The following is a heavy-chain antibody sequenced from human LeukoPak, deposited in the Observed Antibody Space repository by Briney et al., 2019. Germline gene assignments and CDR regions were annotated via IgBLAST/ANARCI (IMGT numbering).Heavy chain of an antibody. D-gene: IGHD6-13*01. CDR3: ARRYSSSWYLEGFDY. J-gene: IGHJ4*02. CDR2: ISGSGGST. CDR1: GFTFSSYA. V-gene: IGHV3-23*01. Sequence: SGGSLRLSCAASGFTFSSYAMSWVRQAPGKGLEWVSAISGSGGSTYYADSVKGRFTISRDNSKNTLFLQMNSLRADDTAVYYCARRYSSSWYLEGFDYWGQGTLVTVSS.